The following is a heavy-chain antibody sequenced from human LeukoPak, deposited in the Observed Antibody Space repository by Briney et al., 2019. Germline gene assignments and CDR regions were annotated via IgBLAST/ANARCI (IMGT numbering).Heavy chain of an antibody. CDR3: AREGTAYGDYPYYFDY. Sequence: PGRPLRLSCAASGFTFSSYAMHWVRQAPGKGLEWVAVISYDGSNKYYADSVKGRFTISRDNSKNTLYLQMNSLRAEDTAVYYCAREGTAYGDYPYYFDYWGQGTLVTVSS. CDR2: ISYDGSNK. J-gene: IGHJ4*02. V-gene: IGHV3-30*04. CDR1: GFTFSSYA. D-gene: IGHD4-17*01.